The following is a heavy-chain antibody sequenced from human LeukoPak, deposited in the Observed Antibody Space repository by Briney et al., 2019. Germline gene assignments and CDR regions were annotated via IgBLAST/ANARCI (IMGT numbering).Heavy chain of an antibody. CDR2: IRSKAYGGTT. CDR1: GFTFGDYA. J-gene: IGHJ4*02. V-gene: IGHV3-49*04. CDR3: TRDLITVAGPGGYFDY. D-gene: IGHD6-19*01. Sequence: GGSLTLSCTASGFTFGDYAMSWVRQAPGKGLEWVGFIRSKAYGGTTEYAASVKGRFTISRDESKSIAYLQMNSLKTEDTAVYYCTRDLITVAGPGGYFDYWGQGTLVTFSS.